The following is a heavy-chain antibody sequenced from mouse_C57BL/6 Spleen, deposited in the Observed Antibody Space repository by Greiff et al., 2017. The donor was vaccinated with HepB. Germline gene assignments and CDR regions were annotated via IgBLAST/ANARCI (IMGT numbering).Heavy chain of an antibody. CDR3: ARDGGYGNPFDY. V-gene: IGHV3-6*01. J-gene: IGHJ2*01. D-gene: IGHD2-1*01. CDR2: ISYDGSN. Sequence: VQLKQSGPGLVKPSQSLSLTCSVTGYSITSGYYWNWIRQFPGNKLEWMGYISYDGSNNYNPSLKNRISITRDTSKNQFFLKLNSVTTEDTATYYCARDGGYGNPFDYWGQGTTLTVSS. CDR1: GYSITSGYY.